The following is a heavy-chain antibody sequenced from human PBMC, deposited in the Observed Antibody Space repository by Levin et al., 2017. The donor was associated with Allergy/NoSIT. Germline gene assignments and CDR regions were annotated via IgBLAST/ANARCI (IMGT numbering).Heavy chain of an antibody. V-gene: IGHV4-39*02. J-gene: IGHJ6*03. CDR2: IYYSGST. D-gene: IGHD2-21*01. CDR3: AKDIGGRGGECCYYYMDV. Sequence: GSLRLSCSVSGGSITNTSYYWGWIRQPPGTGLEWIGSIYYSGSTYHNPSLKSRVTISVDTSKNQFFLELTSVTAADTALYYCAKDIGGRGGECCYYYMDVWGKGTTVTVSS. CDR1: GGSITNTSYY.